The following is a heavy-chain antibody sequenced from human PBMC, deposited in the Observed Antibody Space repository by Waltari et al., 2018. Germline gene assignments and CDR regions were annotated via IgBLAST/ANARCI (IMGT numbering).Heavy chain of an antibody. J-gene: IGHJ5*02. CDR3: ARGYDFWSGRTWFDP. D-gene: IGHD3-3*01. CDR1: GGSISSGGYY. Sequence: QVQLQESGPGLVKPSQTLSLTCTVSGGSISSGGYYWSWIRQHPGKGLEWIGYIYYSGCTYYNPSLKSRVTISVDTSKTQFSLKLSSLTAADTAVYYCARGYDFWSGRTWFDPWGQGTLVTVSS. CDR2: IYYSGCT. V-gene: IGHV4-31*03.